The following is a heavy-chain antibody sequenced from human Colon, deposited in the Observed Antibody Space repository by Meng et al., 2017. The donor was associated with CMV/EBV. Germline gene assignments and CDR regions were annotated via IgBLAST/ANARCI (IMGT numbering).Heavy chain of an antibody. CDR1: GGSFNAYY. J-gene: IGHJ4*02. V-gene: IGHV4-34*01. D-gene: IGHD3-3*01. CDR3: ARGRNGWLLPLDS. CDR2: LNHSGST. Sequence: QGHLQQGGGGLLKPSETLSLTFAISGGSFNAYYLTWIRQSPGKGLEWIGELNHSGSTNYNPSLKSRVTISIDTSKRHFPLRLTSVTAADTAVYYCARGRNGWLLPLDSWGQGTLVTVSS.